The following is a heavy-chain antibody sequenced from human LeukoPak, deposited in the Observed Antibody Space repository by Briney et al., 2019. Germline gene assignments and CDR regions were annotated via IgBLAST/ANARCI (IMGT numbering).Heavy chain of an antibody. Sequence: PGGSLRLSCAASGFTFSNAWMTCVRQAPGKGLEWVGRIKSKSSGGTTDYAAPVKGRFTISRDDSENTLYLQMNSLKIEDTGVYYCTADYGLDPWGQGTLVTVSS. CDR3: TADYGLDP. CDR2: IKSKSSGGTT. J-gene: IGHJ5*02. D-gene: IGHD4/OR15-4a*01. CDR1: GFTFSNAW. V-gene: IGHV3-15*01.